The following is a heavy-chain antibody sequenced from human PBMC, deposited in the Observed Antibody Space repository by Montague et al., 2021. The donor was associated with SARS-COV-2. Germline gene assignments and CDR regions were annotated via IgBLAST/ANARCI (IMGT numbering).Heavy chain of an antibody. CDR1: GYTFTSYG. V-gene: IGHV1-18*01. CDR2: ISDYNGNT. D-gene: IGHD1-26*01. J-gene: IGHJ4*02. CDR3: ARDNWELLGPDY. Sequence: SGKVSCKASGYTFTSYGISWVRQAPGQGLEWMGRISDYNGNTNYAQKLQGRVTMTTDTSTSTAYMELRSLRSDDTAVYYCARDNWELLGPDYWGQGTLVTVSS.